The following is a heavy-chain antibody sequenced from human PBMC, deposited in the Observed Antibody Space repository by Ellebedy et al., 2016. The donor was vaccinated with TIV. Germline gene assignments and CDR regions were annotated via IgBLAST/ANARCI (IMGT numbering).Heavy chain of an antibody. V-gene: IGHV4-34*01. CDR1: GGSFSGYY. CDR2: IEHSGTT. J-gene: IGHJ5*02. CDR3: TSGDYGGNSLVH. Sequence: MPSETLSLTCAVYGGSFSGYYWSRIRQTPGKGLEWIGEIEHSGTTNYNPSLKSRVTISIDTSKSQFSLKLRSVTAADTAVYYCTSGDYGGNSLVHWGQGTLVTVSS. D-gene: IGHD4/OR15-4a*01.